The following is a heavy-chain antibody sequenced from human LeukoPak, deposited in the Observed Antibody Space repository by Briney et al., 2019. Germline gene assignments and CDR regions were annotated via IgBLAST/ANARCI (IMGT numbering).Heavy chain of an antibody. V-gene: IGHV4-59*01. J-gene: IGHJ4*02. CDR3: AREVVRGVPYYFDY. CDR1: GGSISSYY. D-gene: IGHD3-10*01. CDR2: IYYSGST. Sequence: PSETLSLTCTVSGGSISSYYWSWIRQPPGKGLEWIGYIYYSGSTNYNPSLKSRVTISVDTSKNQFSLKLSSVTAADTAVYYCAREVVRGVPYYFDYWGQGTLVTVSS.